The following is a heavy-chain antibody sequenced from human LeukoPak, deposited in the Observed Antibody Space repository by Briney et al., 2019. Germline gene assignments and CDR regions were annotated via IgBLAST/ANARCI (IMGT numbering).Heavy chain of an antibody. CDR3: ARHGSSGWYFAAVGATWRAFDI. CDR2: IYHSGST. Sequence: PSETLSLTCTVSGYSISSGYYWGWIRQPPGKGLEWIGSIYHSGSTYYNPSLKSRVTISVDTSKNQFSLKLSSVTAADTAVYYCARHGSSGWYFAAVGATWRAFDIWGQGTMVTVSS. J-gene: IGHJ3*02. CDR1: GYSISSGYY. D-gene: IGHD6-19*01. V-gene: IGHV4-38-2*02.